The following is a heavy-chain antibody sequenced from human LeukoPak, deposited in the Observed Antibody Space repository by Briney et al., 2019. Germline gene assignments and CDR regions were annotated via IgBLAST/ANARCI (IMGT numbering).Heavy chain of an antibody. V-gene: IGHV4-59*08. CDR2: IYYSGST. CDR3: ARHGTLGSITYPLDY. CDR1: GGSISSYY. Sequence: PSETLSLTCTVSGGSISSYYWSWIRQAPGKGLEWIGNIYYSGSTNYHPSLKSRVTISVDTSKNQFSLKLSSVTAADTAVDYCARHGTLGSITYPLDYWGQGTLVTVSS. D-gene: IGHD7-27*01. J-gene: IGHJ4*02.